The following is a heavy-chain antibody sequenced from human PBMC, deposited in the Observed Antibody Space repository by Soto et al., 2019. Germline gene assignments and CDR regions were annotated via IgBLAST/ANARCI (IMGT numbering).Heavy chain of an antibody. V-gene: IGHV3-33*01. CDR1: GFTFSSYG. D-gene: IGHD3-10*01. J-gene: IGHJ6*02. Sequence: PGGSLRLSCAASGFTFSSYGMHWVRQAPGKGLEWVAVIWYDGSNKYYADYVKGRFTISRDNSKNTLYLQMNSLRAEDTAVYYCARDRGSGSYYNLYYYYYGMDVWGQGTTVTVSS. CDR3: ARDRGSGSYYNLYYYYYGMDV. CDR2: IWYDGSNK.